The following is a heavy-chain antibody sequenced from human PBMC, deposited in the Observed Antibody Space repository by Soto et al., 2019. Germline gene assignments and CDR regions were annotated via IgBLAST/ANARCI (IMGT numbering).Heavy chain of an antibody. CDR3: ARSQGGSGPPSFDY. CDR2: IYHSGST. D-gene: IGHD3-10*01. Sequence: SETLSLTCTVSGGSISSGGYYWSWIRQPPGKGLEWIGYIYHSGSTNYNPSLRSRITISVDTSKNQFPLKLSSVTAADTAVYYCARSQGGSGPPSFDYWGQRALVTVSS. J-gene: IGHJ4*02. V-gene: IGHV4-30-4*08. CDR1: GGSISSGGYY.